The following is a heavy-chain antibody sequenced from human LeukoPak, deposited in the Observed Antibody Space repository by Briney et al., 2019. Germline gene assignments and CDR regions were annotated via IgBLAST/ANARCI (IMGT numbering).Heavy chain of an antibody. D-gene: IGHD1-1*01. CDR3: ASFNRNWNGDY. V-gene: IGHV3-30*04. Sequence: PGLSPTLSCAASGFTFSSYAMHWVRQAPGKGLEGVAVISYDGSNKYYADSVKGRFTIYRDNSKNTLYLQMDSLRAEGTAVYYCASFNRNWNGDYWGQGTLVTVSS. CDR2: ISYDGSNK. J-gene: IGHJ4*02. CDR1: GFTFSSYA.